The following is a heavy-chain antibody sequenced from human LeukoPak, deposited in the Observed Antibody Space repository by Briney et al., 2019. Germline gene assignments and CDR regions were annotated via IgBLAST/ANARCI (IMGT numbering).Heavy chain of an antibody. D-gene: IGHD6-13*01. CDR1: GYTFTSYD. V-gene: IGHV1-18*01. Sequence: ASVKVSCKASGYTFTSYDINWVRQATGQGLEWMGWISAYNGNTNYAQKLQGRVTMTTDTSTSTAYMELRSLRSDDTAVYYCARRAAAGTSLYYYYYMDVWGKGTTVTVSS. CDR2: ISAYNGNT. CDR3: ARRAAAGTSLYYYYYMDV. J-gene: IGHJ6*03.